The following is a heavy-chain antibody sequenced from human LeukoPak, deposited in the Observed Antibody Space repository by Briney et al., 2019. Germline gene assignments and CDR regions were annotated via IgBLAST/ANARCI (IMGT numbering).Heavy chain of an antibody. CDR3: ARGEYSYGYNWFDP. V-gene: IGHV4-39*07. D-gene: IGHD5-18*01. Sequence: SETLSLTCTVSGGSISSSSYYWGWLRQPPGRGLEWIGSIYYSGSTYYNPSLKSRVTISVDTSKNQFSLKLSSVTAADTAVYYCARGEYSYGYNWFDPWGQGTLVTVSS. CDR1: GGSISSSSYY. CDR2: IYYSGST. J-gene: IGHJ5*02.